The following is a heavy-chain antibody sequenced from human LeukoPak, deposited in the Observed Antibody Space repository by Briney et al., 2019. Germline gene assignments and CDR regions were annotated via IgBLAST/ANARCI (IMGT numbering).Heavy chain of an antibody. V-gene: IGHV5-51*01. Sequence: PGESLKISCKGSGYSFTSYFIGWVRQMPGKGLEWMGIIYPADSDTKYSPSFQGQVTISADNSITTAYLQWSSLKASDTAMYYCARLPYGGKRYWNFDLWGRGTLVTVSS. J-gene: IGHJ2*01. CDR3: ARLPYGGKRYWNFDL. D-gene: IGHD4-23*01. CDR1: GYSFTSYF. CDR2: IYPADSDT.